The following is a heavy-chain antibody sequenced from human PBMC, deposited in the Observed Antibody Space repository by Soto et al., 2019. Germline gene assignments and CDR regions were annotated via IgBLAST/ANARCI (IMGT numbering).Heavy chain of an antibody. J-gene: IGHJ6*02. D-gene: IGHD2-2*01. V-gene: IGHV5-51*01. CDR3: ARRWYASYCSSTRCPNYGMDV. CDR1: GYSFTSYW. Sequence: RGESLKISCKGSGYSFTSYWIGWVRQMPGKGLEWMGIIYPGDSDTRYSPSFQGQVTISADKSISTAYLQWSSLKATDTAMNYSARRWYASYCSSTRCPNYGMDVWGQGTTVTVSS. CDR2: IYPGDSDT.